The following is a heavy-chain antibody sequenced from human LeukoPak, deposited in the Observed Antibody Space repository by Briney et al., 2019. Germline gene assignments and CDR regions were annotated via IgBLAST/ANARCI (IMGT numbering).Heavy chain of an antibody. Sequence: SETLSLTCTVSGGSISSYYWSWIRQPPGKGLEWIGYIYHSGSTNYNPSLKSRVTISVDTSKNQFSLKLSSVTAADTAVYYCARDGYSGNDGLWGQGTLVTVSS. V-gene: IGHV4-59*01. CDR1: GGSISSYY. J-gene: IGHJ4*02. CDR3: ARDGYSGNDGL. D-gene: IGHD5-12*01. CDR2: IYHSGST.